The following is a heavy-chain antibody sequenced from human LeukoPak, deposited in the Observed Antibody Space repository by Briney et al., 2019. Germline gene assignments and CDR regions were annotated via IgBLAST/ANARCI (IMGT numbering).Heavy chain of an antibody. CDR3: ARDRAGIAAAGSFDY. D-gene: IGHD6-13*01. CDR1: GYTFTSYG. J-gene: IGHJ4*02. CDR2: ISAYNGNT. V-gene: IGHV1-18*01. Sequence: ASVTVSCKASGYTFTSYGISWVRHAPGQGLEWMGWISAYNGNTNYAQKIQGRVTMTTDTSTSTAYMELRTLRSDGTAMYYCARDRAGIAAAGSFDYWGQGTLVTVSS.